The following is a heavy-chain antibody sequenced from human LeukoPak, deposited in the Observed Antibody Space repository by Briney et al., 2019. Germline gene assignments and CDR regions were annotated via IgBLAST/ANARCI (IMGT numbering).Heavy chain of an antibody. Sequence: SETLSLTCTVSGGSISSYHWSWIRQPAGKGLEWIGHIYTSGSTNYNPSLKSRVTMPVDTSKNQFSLKLNSVTAADTAVYYCARPRIGTFDIWGQGTMVTVSS. V-gene: IGHV4-4*07. CDR2: IYTSGST. CDR3: ARPRIGTFDI. CDR1: GGSISSYH. J-gene: IGHJ3*02. D-gene: IGHD1-26*01.